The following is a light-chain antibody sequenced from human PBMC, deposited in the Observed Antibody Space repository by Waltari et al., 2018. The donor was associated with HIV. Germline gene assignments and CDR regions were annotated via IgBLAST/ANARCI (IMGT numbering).Light chain of an antibody. CDR2: EVT. V-gene: IGLV2-8*01. CDR3: SSYSGRNRSVI. Sequence: QSALTQPPSASGSPGQAVTISCTGTSSDVCGHSYVSWYQQHPGKAPKLIISEVTKRPSGVPDRFSGSKSGNTASLTVSGLQAEDEGDYFCSSYSGRNRSVIFGGGTRVTVL. CDR1: SSDVCGHSY. J-gene: IGLJ2*01.